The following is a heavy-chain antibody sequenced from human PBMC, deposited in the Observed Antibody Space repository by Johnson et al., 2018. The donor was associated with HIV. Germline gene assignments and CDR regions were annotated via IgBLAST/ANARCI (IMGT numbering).Heavy chain of an antibody. CDR2: ISYDGSNK. Sequence: QVQLVESGGGVVQPGRSLRLSCAAYGFTFSSYAMHWVRQAPGKGLEWVAVISYDGSNKYYADSVKGRFTISRDNSKNTLYLQMNSLRAEDTAVYYCARIGLPYYYGSGSYSHDAFDIWGQGTMVTVSS. V-gene: IGHV3-30-3*01. D-gene: IGHD3-10*01. CDR3: ARIGLPYYYGSGSYSHDAFDI. J-gene: IGHJ3*02. CDR1: GFTFSSYA.